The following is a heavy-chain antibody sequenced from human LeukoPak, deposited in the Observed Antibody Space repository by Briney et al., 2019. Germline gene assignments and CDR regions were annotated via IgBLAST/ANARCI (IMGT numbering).Heavy chain of an antibody. CDR2: INPSGGST. CDR3: AKVGSAAAVLFDY. CDR1: GYTFTSYY. D-gene: IGHD6-13*01. V-gene: IGHV1-46*01. Sequence: ASVKVSCKASGYTFTSYYMHWVRQAPGQGLEWMGIINPSGGSTSYAQKFQGRVTMTRDMSTSTDYMELNSLRAEDTAVYYCAKVGSAAAVLFDYWGQGTLVTVSS. J-gene: IGHJ4*02.